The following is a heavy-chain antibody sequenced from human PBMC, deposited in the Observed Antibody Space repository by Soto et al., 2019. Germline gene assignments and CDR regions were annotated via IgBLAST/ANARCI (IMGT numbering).Heavy chain of an antibody. CDR2: VLHTGNT. CDR1: GDSISRSGW. CDR3: ARKAWVRFEY. D-gene: IGHD7-27*01. J-gene: IGHJ4*02. V-gene: IGHV4-4*02. Sequence: PSETLSLTCAVSGDSISRSGWYTWLHQPPGKRLAWLGEVLHTGNTNYSPSLSSRLTMSVDKCTNEFYMKVTSVTAADTAIYYCARKAWVRFEYWGQVALVNVSS.